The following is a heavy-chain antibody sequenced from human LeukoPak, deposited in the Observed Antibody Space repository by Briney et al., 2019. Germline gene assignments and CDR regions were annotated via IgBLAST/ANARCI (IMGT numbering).Heavy chain of an antibody. Sequence: GGSLRLSCAASGFTLSHYDIHWVRQAPGKGLEWVALIRYDGTFKSYADSVRGRFTVSRDNSINALYLQMNSLRTEDTAVYYCAKRYYDFLSGFLEAFDIWGQGTMVTVSS. V-gene: IGHV3-30*02. CDR1: GFTLSHYD. J-gene: IGHJ3*02. CDR2: IRYDGTFK. CDR3: AKRYYDFLSGFLEAFDI. D-gene: IGHD3-3*01.